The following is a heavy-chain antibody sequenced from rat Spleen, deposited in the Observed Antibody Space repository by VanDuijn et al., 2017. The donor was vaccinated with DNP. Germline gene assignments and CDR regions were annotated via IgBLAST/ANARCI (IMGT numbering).Heavy chain of an antibody. CDR1: GFSLTSYG. D-gene: IGHD1-11*01. CDR3: ASTLVNYDTYGYFALDA. J-gene: IGHJ4*01. V-gene: IGHV2S12*01. CDR2: ISSGGDT. Sequence: QVQLKESGPGLVQPSQTLSLTCTVSGFSLTSYGVSWVRQPPGKGLEWIAAISSGGDTYYNSALKSRLSISRDTSKSQVFLKMNSLQTEDTAMYFCASTLVNYDTYGYFALDAWGQGTSVTVSS.